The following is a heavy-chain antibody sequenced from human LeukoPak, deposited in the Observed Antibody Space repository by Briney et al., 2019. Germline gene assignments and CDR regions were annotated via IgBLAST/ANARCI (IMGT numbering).Heavy chain of an antibody. J-gene: IGHJ3*01. CDR1: GVSVSSNY. CDR3: ARWALKSAFDL. V-gene: IGHV4-59*02. CDR2: MYHTGSS. Sequence: PSETLSLTCTVSGVSVSSNYWSWIRQAPGKGLEWIGYMYHTGSSNYNPSLKSRVTISVDTSKNQFSLDVNSVTGADSAVYYCARWALKSAFDLWGQGTTVTVAS.